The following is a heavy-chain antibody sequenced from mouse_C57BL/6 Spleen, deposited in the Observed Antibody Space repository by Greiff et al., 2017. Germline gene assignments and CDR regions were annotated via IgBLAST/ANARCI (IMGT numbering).Heavy chain of an antibody. V-gene: IGHV5-4*01. J-gene: IGHJ2*01. CDR2: ISDGGSYT. D-gene: IGHD2-4*01. CDR1: GFSFSSYA. CDR3: ARNDYSVDY. Sequence: QLVESGGGLVKPGGSLKLSCAASGFSFSSYAMSWVRQTPEKRLELVATISDGGSYTYYPDTVKGRFTISRDNAKNNLYLQVRQLKSEDAAMYYCARNDYSVDYWGQGTTLTVSS.